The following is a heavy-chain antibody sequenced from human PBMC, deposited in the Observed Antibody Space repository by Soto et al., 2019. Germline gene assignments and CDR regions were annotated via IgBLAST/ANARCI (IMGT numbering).Heavy chain of an antibody. V-gene: IGHV3-23*01. CDR1: GFTFSSYA. D-gene: IGHD3-3*01. Sequence: EVQLLESGGGLVQPGGSVRLSCAASGFTFSSYALNWVRQAPGKGLEWVSVISGSGDNTYYADSVKGRFTISRDNSKNTLYLQMNSLRAEDTAVYYCAKDLGTDDFWSAYYTYHYMDVWGKGTTVTVSS. CDR2: ISGSGDNT. J-gene: IGHJ6*03. CDR3: AKDLGTDDFWSAYYTYHYMDV.